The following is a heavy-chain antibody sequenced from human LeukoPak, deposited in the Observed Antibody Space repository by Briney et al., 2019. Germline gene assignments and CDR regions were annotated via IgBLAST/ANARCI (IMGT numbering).Heavy chain of an antibody. CDR1: GYTFTSYA. CDR3: ARDGLMVRGVIDLGTY. Sequence: ASVKVSCKASGYTFTSYAMNWVRQAPGQGLEWMGWINTNTGNPTYAQGFTGRFVFSLDTSVSTAYLQISSLKAEDTAVYYCARDGLMVRGVIDLGTYWGQGTLVTVSS. D-gene: IGHD3-10*01. J-gene: IGHJ4*02. V-gene: IGHV7-4-1*02. CDR2: INTNTGNP.